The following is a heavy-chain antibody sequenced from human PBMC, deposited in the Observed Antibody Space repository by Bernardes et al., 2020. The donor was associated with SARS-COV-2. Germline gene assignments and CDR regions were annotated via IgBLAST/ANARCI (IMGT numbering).Heavy chain of an antibody. CDR1: GFTFSSYT. V-gene: IGHV3-23*01. J-gene: IGHJ5*02. D-gene: IGHD1-26*01. CDR2: ISGSGLTT. CDR3: PKDPSGGSYPDWFDP. Sequence: GGSLRLSCETSGFTFSSYTLSWVRQPPGKGLEWVSSISGSGLTTYYADSVKGRFAVSRDSSKNMLYLEMTSLRVDDTALYFWPKDPSGGSYPDWFDPWGHGTLVTVSS.